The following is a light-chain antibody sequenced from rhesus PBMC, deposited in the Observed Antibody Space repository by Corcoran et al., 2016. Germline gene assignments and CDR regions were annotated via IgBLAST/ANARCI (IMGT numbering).Light chain of an antibody. CDR1: QSLLDSEDGNTY. CDR3: MQALEFPYS. CDR2: EVS. J-gene: IGKJ2*01. V-gene: IGKV2-104*01. Sequence: DIVMTQTPLSLPVTLGEPASISCRSSQSLLDSEDGNTYLEWYLQKPGQSPQLLIYEVSNRASGVPDRVSGRGSDTDFTLKISRVEAEDVGVYYCMQALEFPYSFGQGTKVEIK.